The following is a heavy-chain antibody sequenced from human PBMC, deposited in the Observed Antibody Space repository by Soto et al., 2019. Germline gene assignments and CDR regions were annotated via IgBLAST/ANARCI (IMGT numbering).Heavy chain of an antibody. Sequence: EVQLVESGGGLVQPGGSLRLSCAASGFTFSNYWMYWVRQAPGKGLEWVSRINSDGSVSSHADSVRGRLTISRDNVKNTLYLHMDSLRAEDTAVYFCARGDCVGGTCYSLAGSFFYYMDVGGKGTTVTVCS. CDR2: INSDGSVS. CDR1: GFTFSNYW. D-gene: IGHD2-15*01. CDR3: ARGDCVGGTCYSLAGSFFYYMDV. J-gene: IGHJ6*03. V-gene: IGHV3-74*02.